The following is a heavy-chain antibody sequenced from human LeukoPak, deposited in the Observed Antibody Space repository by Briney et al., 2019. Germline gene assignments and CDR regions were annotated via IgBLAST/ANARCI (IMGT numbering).Heavy chain of an antibody. V-gene: IGHV3-53*01. J-gene: IGHJ4*02. D-gene: IGHD5-18*01. CDR1: GFTVSSDS. Sequence: GGSLRLSCTVSGFTVSSDSMSWVRQAPGKGLEWVSFIYSGGSTHYSDSVKGRFTISRDNSKDTLYLQMNSLRAEDTAVYYCAREPYSYGFDYWGQGTLVTVSS. CDR2: IYSGGST. CDR3: AREPYSYGFDY.